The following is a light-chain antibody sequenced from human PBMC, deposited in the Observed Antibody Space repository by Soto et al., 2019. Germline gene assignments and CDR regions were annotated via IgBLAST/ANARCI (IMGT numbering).Light chain of an antibody. CDR2: DAS. Sequence: EIVLTQSPATLSLSPGERATLSCRASQSVSNYLAWYQQKPGQAPRLLIYDASNRATGIPARFSGSGSGTDFPLTISILEPEDFTVYYCQQRSNWPRLTFGGGTKVEIK. CDR3: QQRSNWPRLT. CDR1: QSVSNY. V-gene: IGKV3-11*01. J-gene: IGKJ4*01.